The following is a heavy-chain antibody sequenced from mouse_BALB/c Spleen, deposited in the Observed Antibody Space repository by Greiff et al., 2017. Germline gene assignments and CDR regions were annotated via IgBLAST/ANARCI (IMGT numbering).Heavy chain of an antibody. Sequence: EVQLVESGGGLVKPGGSLKLSCAASGFTFSSYTMSWVRQTPEKRLEWVATISSGGSYTYYPDSVKGRFTISRDNAKNTLYLQMSSLKSEDTAMYYRARRDYYGSSFWYFDVWGAGTTVTVSS. V-gene: IGHV5-6-4*01. D-gene: IGHD1-1*01. J-gene: IGHJ1*01. CDR1: GFTFSSYT. CDR2: ISSGGSYT. CDR3: ARRDYYGSSFWYFDV.